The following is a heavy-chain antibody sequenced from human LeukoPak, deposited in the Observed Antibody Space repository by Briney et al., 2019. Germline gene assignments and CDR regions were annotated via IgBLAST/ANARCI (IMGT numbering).Heavy chain of an antibody. CDR2: IKPDGSAQ. CDR1: GFSFTDYA. Sequence: GGSLRLSCAASGFSFTDYAMGWVRQAPGKGLEWVATIKPDGSAQYYVDSVKGRFTISRDNAKNSLFLQINSLRAEDTAVYYCANGGTYSSGPWGQGTLVTVSS. J-gene: IGHJ5*02. V-gene: IGHV3-7*01. CDR3: ANGGTYSSGP. D-gene: IGHD3-22*01.